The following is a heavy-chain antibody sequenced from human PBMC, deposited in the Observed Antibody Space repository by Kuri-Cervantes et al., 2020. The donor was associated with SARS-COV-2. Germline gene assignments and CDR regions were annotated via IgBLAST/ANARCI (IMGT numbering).Heavy chain of an antibody. J-gene: IGHJ2*01. Sequence: GSLRLSCAVSGYSISSGYYWGWIRQPPGKGLEWFGSIYHSGSTYYNPSLKSRVTISVDKSKNQFSLKLSSVTAADTAVYYCARESIVDTAVVHDWYFDLWGRGTLVTVSS. D-gene: IGHD5-18*01. CDR2: IYHSGST. V-gene: IGHV4-38-2*02. CDR1: GYSISSGYY. CDR3: ARESIVDTAVVHDWYFDL.